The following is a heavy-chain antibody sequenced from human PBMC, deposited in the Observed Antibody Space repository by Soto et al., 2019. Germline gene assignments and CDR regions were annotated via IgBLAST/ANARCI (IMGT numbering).Heavy chain of an antibody. CDR2: ISYDGSNK. Sequence: QVQLVESGGGVVQPGRSLRLSCAASGFTFSSYAMHWVRQAPGKGLEWVAVISYDGSNKYYADSVKGRFTISRDNSKNTLYLQMNSLRAEDTVVYYCARDHIVVVTAQYYFDYWGQGTLVTVSS. D-gene: IGHD2-21*02. CDR3: ARDHIVVVTAQYYFDY. J-gene: IGHJ4*02. V-gene: IGHV3-30-3*01. CDR1: GFTFSSYA.